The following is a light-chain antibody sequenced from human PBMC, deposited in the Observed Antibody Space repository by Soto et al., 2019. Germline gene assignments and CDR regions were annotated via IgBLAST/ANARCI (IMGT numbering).Light chain of an antibody. Sequence: AIQLTQSPSSLSASVGDRVTITCRASQGISSALDWYQQKPGKAPKLLIYDASSLESGVPSRFSGSGSGTDFTLTISSLQPEDFATYYCQQFNSYLSLTFGGGTKVEIK. V-gene: IGKV1-13*02. CDR2: DAS. J-gene: IGKJ4*01. CDR1: QGISSA. CDR3: QQFNSYLSLT.